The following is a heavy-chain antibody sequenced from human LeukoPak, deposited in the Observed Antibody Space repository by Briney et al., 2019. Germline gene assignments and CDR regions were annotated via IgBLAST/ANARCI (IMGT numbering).Heavy chain of an antibody. V-gene: IGHV1-2*02. J-gene: IGHJ3*02. CDR1: GYTFTGYY. D-gene: IGHD1-1*01. Sequence: ASVKVPCKASGYTFTGYYMHWVRQAPGQGLEWMGWINPNSGGTNYAQKFQGRVTMTRDTSISTAYMELSRLRSDDTAVYYCARAVQLELLGAFDIWGQGTMVTVSS. CDR2: INPNSGGT. CDR3: ARAVQLELLGAFDI.